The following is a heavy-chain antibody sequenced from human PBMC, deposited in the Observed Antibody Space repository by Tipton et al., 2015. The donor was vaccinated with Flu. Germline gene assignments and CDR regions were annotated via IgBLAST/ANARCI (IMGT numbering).Heavy chain of an antibody. D-gene: IGHD4-11*01. J-gene: IGHJ5*02. CDR1: GDSIGSQYF. Sequence: TLSLTCSVSGDSIGSQYFWGWIRQPPGKGLEWIGNVHRSASAYYNPSLKSRVTISVDRSKNQFSLRLTSVTAADTAVYFCARRDYSNYVSDPKNWFDPGAREPWSPSPQ. CDR2: VHRSASA. CDR3: ARRDYSNYVSDPKNWFDP. V-gene: IGHV4-38-2*01.